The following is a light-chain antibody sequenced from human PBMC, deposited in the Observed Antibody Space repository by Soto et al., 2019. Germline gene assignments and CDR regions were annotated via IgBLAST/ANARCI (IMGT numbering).Light chain of an antibody. CDR2: GAS. J-gene: IGKJ1*01. Sequence: ENVLTQSPGTLPLSPGERATLSCRASQSVASSYLAWYQQRPGQTPRLLIYGASSRATGIPVRFSGSGSGTDFTLTISRLEPEDFAVYYCQQYGSSPWTFGQGTKVEIK. CDR3: QQYGSSPWT. CDR1: QSVASSY. V-gene: IGKV3-20*01.